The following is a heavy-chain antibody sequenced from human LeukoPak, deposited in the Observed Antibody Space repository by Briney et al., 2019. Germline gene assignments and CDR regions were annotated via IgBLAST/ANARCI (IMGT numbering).Heavy chain of an antibody. Sequence: SETLSLTCTVSGGSIRGYYWHWIRQPPGMGLEWIGYINYSGSTDYKPSLKSRVTISVDTSNNQFSLNLRSVTAADTAVYYCAREYSSFEYWGQGILVTVSS. CDR2: INYSGST. D-gene: IGHD3-22*01. J-gene: IGHJ4*02. CDR1: GGSIRGYY. V-gene: IGHV4-59*01. CDR3: AREYSSFEY.